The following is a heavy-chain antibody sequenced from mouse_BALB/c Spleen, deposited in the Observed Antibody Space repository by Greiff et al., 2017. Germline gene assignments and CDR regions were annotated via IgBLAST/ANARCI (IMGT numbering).Heavy chain of an antibody. D-gene: IGHD2-1*01. V-gene: IGHV5-12-2*01. CDR1: GFTFSSYT. CDR2: ISNGGGST. J-gene: IGHJ3*01. Sequence: EVMLVESGGGLVQPGGSLKLSCTASGFTFSSYTMSWVRQTPEKRLEWVAYISNGGGSTYYPDTVKGRFTISRDNAKNTLYLQMSSLKSEDTAMYYCARLDGTGGFAYWGQGTLVTVSA. CDR3: ARLDGTGGFAY.